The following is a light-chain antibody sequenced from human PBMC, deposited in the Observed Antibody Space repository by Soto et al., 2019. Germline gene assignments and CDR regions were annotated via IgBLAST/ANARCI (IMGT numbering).Light chain of an antibody. J-gene: IGKJ2*01. CDR3: QQYGNFPYT. Sequence: ETVLTQSPGTLYLSPGERPTLSCRAIEPVNKNSLAWSGQKLGQAPRLLIHGPSRRASGIPDRFSGSGSGTDFTLTISRLEPEDFAVYYCQQYGNFPYTFGPGTKVQIK. CDR1: EPVNKNS. CDR2: GPS. V-gene: IGKV3-20*01.